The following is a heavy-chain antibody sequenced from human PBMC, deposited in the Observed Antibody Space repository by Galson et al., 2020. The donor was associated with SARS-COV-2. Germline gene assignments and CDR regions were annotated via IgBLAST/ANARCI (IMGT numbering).Heavy chain of an antibody. D-gene: IGHD3-9*01. J-gene: IGHJ6*02. CDR1: GYTYTDYY. CDR2: INPKSGGT. V-gene: IGHV1-2*02. Sequence: ASVKVSCMASGYTYTDYYIHWVRQAPGKGLEWMGWINPKSGGTNHAQKFEGRVTMTRDTSITTAYMELSRLRADDTAVYYCARLRYYDVLTGYIVDVWGQGTMVTVSS. CDR3: ARLRYYDVLTGYIVDV.